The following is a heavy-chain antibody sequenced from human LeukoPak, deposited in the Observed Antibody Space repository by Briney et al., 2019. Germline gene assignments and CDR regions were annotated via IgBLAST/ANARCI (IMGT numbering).Heavy chain of an antibody. J-gene: IGHJ3*02. Sequence: SETLSLTCTVSGGSVSSSNYYWGWIRQPPGKGLEWIGNIFYSGSTNYNPSLKSRVTISVDTSKNQFSLKLSSVTAADTAVYYCASGDEFLDAFGIWGQGTVVTVSS. D-gene: IGHD2-21*01. CDR3: ASGDEFLDAFGI. CDR1: GGSVSSSNYY. V-gene: IGHV4-39*01. CDR2: IFYSGST.